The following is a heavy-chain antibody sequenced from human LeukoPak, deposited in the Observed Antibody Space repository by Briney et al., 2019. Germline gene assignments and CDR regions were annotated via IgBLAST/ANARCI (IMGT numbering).Heavy chain of an antibody. D-gene: IGHD3-22*01. CDR3: AIDRSMITMIVGVHDAFDI. CDR1: GYTFTGYY. Sequence: GASVKVSCKASGYTFTGYYMHWVRQAPGQGLEWMGWINPNSGGTNYAQKFQGRVTMTRDTSISTAYMELSRLRSDDTAVYYCAIDRSMITMIVGVHDAFDIWGQGTMVTVSS. CDR2: INPNSGGT. V-gene: IGHV1-2*02. J-gene: IGHJ3*02.